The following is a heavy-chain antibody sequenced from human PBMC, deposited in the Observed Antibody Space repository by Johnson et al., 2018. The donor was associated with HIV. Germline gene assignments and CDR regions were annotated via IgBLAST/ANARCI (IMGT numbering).Heavy chain of an antibody. J-gene: IGHJ3*02. CDR3: ARATMSYKVWLQLSAAFDI. D-gene: IGHD5-24*01. CDR2: INQDGSEK. V-gene: IGHV3-7*01. CDR1: GFTFSDYY. Sequence: VQLVESGGGLVQPGGSLRLSCIASGFTFSDYYMDWVRQVPGKGLEWVANINQDGSEKYYVDSVKGRFTISRDNAKNSLYLKMNSLRAEDTAVYYCARATMSYKVWLQLSAAFDIWGQGTMVTVSS.